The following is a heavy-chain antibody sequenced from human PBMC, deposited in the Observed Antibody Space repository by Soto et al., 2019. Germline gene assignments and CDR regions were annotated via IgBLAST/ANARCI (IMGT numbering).Heavy chain of an antibody. D-gene: IGHD3-3*01. CDR3: ARANSPGGVRDKYYGMDV. Sequence: PGGSLRLSCEASGFTFNDYSMDWVRQAPEKGLEWVSSISSSGTYIYYADSVKGRFAISRDNANNVMYLQMNSLSAEDTAVYYCARANSPGGVRDKYYGMDVWGQGTTVTVSS. V-gene: IGHV3-21*01. CDR2: ISSSGTYI. J-gene: IGHJ6*02. CDR1: GFTFNDYS.